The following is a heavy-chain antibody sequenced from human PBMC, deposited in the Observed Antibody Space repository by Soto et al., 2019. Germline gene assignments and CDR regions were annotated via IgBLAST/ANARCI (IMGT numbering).Heavy chain of an antibody. CDR1: GFNFNTYA. CDR2: IYYDGSNK. J-gene: IGHJ6*02. CDR3: ARLQCGRRGFTKRLWGYSGLDV. Sequence: QVQLVESGGGVVQPGRSLRLSCVASGFNFNTYAMHWVRQAPGKGLEWVAIIYYDGSNKYYADSVKGRFTIARDNAKNTLFLQMNSLRAEDRAVYYCARLQCGRRGFTKRLWGYSGLDVWGQGTTVTVSS. V-gene: IGHV3-33*01. D-gene: IGHD3-10*01.